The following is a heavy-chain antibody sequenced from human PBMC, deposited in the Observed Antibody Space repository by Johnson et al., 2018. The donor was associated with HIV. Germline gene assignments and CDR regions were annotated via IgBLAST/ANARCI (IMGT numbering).Heavy chain of an antibody. CDR3: ARDWEGYAFDI. CDR2: IKQDGSEK. D-gene: IGHD1-26*01. CDR1: GFNFNDNY. Sequence: VQLVESGGGLVKPGGSLRLSCAASGFNFNDNYMAWIRQAPGKGLEWVANIKQDGSEKYYVDSVKGRFTISRDNAKNTLDLQMNRLRAQDTAVYYCARDWEGYAFDIWGQGTMVTVSS. V-gene: IGHV3-7*01. J-gene: IGHJ3*02.